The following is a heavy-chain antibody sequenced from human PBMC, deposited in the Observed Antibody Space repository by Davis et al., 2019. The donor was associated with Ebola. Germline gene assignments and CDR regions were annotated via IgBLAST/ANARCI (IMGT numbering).Heavy chain of an antibody. D-gene: IGHD3-10*01. J-gene: IGHJ4*02. CDR3: AKEGVLWFGELLYRTDYHFDY. CDR1: GFTFSSYA. Sequence: GGSLRLSCAASGFTFSSYAMSWVRQAPGKGLEWVSAISGSGGSTYYADSVKGRFTISRDNSKNTLYLQMNSLRAEDTAVYYCAKEGVLWFGELLYRTDYHFDYWGQGTLVTVSS. V-gene: IGHV3-23*01. CDR2: ISGSGGST.